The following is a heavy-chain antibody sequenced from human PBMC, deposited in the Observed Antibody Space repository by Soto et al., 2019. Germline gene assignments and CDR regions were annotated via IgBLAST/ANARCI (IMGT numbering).Heavy chain of an antibody. CDR2: FYSSGSI. J-gene: IGHJ5*02. CDR3: ARMYSSGSGWFHP. D-gene: IGHD6-19*01. Sequence: LSLTCFVSGYSITAGGYYWSWIRHHPGKGLEWIGSFYSSGSIIYNPSLRSRVPISGDTSSNQFSMSLTSVTAADTARYYCARMYSSGSGWFHPWGQGTLVTVSS. CDR1: GYSITAGGYY. V-gene: IGHV4-31*03.